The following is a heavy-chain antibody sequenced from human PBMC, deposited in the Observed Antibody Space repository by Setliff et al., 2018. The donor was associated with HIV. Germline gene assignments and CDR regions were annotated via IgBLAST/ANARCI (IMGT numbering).Heavy chain of an antibody. J-gene: IGHJ4*02. Sequence: GGSLRLSCVASGFTFSNYWMHWVRQAPGKGLVWVSRINTDGSSISHADSVKGRFTISRDTAKNSLYLQMNSLRAEDTAVYYCARYARVPQFWGQGTLVTVSS. CDR3: ARYARVPQF. CDR2: INTDGSSI. V-gene: IGHV3-74*01. D-gene: IGHD1-1*01. CDR1: GFTFSNYW.